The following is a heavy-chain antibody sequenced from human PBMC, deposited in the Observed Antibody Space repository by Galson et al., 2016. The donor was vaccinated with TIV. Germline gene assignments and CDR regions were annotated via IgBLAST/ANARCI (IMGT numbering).Heavy chain of an antibody. V-gene: IGHV3-30*04. CDR2: ISYDGTIQ. J-gene: IGHJ1*01. D-gene: IGHD5-12*01. Sequence: SLRLSCAASGFTFSHSPMHWVRQAPDKGLEWVAVISYDGTIQTYADSVKGRFTISRDNSRNTLYLQVTSLRRDDTAVYYCLREDANGYDPLTFTIVFQHWGQGTLVTVSS. CDR3: LREDANGYDPLTFTIVFQH. CDR1: GFTFSHSP.